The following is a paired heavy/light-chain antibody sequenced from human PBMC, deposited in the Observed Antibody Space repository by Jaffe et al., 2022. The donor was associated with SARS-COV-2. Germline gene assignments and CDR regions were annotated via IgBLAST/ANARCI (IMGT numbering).Heavy chain of an antibody. Sequence: QVQLQESGPGLVYPSQTLSLTCAVSGDSISSGGYYWSWVRQPAGKGLEWIGRISGSGSTNYNPSLGSRVTMSVDTSKNEFSLRLRSVTAADTAIYFCAKDTRSWYDYRFDPWGQGTLVTVAS. D-gene: IGHD6-13*01. V-gene: IGHV4-61*02. CDR3: AKDTRSWYDYRFDP. CDR2: ISGSGST. CDR1: GDSISSGGYY. J-gene: IGHJ5*02.
Light chain of an antibody. Sequence: QSALTQPASVSGSPGQSITISCTGTSSDVGGYDYVSWYQQHPGNAPKLIIYDVTTRPSGVSNRFSGSKSGNTASLTISGLQIEDEADYYCSSYRRSDTLVFGGGTKLTVL. CDR3: SSYRRSDTLV. J-gene: IGLJ3*02. CDR1: SSDVGGYDY. V-gene: IGLV2-14*03. CDR2: DVT.